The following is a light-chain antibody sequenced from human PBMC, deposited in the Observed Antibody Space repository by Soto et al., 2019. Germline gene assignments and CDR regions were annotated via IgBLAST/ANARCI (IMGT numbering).Light chain of an antibody. V-gene: IGLV1-40*01. J-gene: IGLJ1*01. CDR3: GSWDSSMSAYV. Sequence: QSVLTQPPSVSGAPGQTITISCSGTSSNIGAGYAVHWYQHLPGTAPKLLIFDDTNRPSGVPDRFSGSKSGTSATLGITGFQTGEEADHYCGSWDSSMSAYVFGTGTKVTV. CDR1: SSNIGAGYA. CDR2: DDT.